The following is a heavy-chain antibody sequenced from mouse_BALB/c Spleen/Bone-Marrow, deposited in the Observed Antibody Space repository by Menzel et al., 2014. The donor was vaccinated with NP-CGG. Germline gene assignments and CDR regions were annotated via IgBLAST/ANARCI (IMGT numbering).Heavy chain of an antibody. D-gene: IGHD2-4*01. CDR2: IDPSDSYT. V-gene: IGHV1-69*02. Sequence: QVQLQQSGVEFVKPGASVKLSCKASGYTFTSYWMHWVKQRPGQGLEWIGEIDPSDSYTKYNQNFKGKATLTVDKSSSTAYMQLSSLTSDDAAVYYCARTYYDYDWFAYWGQGTLVTVSA. J-gene: IGHJ3*01. CDR3: ARTYYDYDWFAY. CDR1: GYTFTSYW.